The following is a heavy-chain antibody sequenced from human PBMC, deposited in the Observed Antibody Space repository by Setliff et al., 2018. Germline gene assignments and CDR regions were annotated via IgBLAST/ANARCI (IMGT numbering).Heavy chain of an antibody. D-gene: IGHD2-2*01. CDR1: GFTFSSYA. V-gene: IGHV3-21*04. Sequence: GGSLRLSCAASGFTFSSYAMSWVRQAPGKGLEWVSSISSSSSYIYYADSVKGRFTISRDNAKNSLYLQMNSLRAEDMALYYCAKDQKLYYYHRAKNLWGQGTLVTVSS. CDR3: AKDQKLYYYHRAKNL. CDR2: ISSSSSYI. J-gene: IGHJ4*02.